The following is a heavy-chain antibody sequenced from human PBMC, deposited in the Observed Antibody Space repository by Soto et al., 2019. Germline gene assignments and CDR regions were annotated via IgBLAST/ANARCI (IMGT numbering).Heavy chain of an antibody. J-gene: IGHJ6*02. CDR1: GFTFSSYA. CDR2: ISSGANT. Sequence: EVQLLESGGGLVQPGGSLRLSCAASGFTFSSYAMSWVRQAPGKGLECVSSISSGANTYYTDSVRGRFTISRDNSKNSLYLQMSSLRADDTAIYYCAKASATVKSDVMDVWGQGTRSPSP. V-gene: IGHV3-23*01. CDR3: AKASATVKSDVMDV.